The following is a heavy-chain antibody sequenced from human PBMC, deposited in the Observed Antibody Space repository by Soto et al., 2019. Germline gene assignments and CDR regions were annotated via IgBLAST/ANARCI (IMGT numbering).Heavy chain of an antibody. J-gene: IGHJ4*02. D-gene: IGHD2-15*01. Sequence: PSETLSLTCAVSGGSISSGGYSWSWIRQPPGKGLEWIGYIYHSGSTYYNPSLKSRVTISVDTSKNQFSLKLSSVTAADTAVYYCARVADCSGGRCYFSVDYWGQGTLVTVSS. CDR1: GGSISSGGYS. CDR3: ARVADCSGGRCYFSVDY. V-gene: IGHV4-30-2*05. CDR2: IYHSGST.